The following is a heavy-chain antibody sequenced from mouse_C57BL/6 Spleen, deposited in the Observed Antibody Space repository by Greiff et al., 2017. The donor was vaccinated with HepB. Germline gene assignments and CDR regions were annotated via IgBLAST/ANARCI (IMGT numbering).Heavy chain of an antibody. V-gene: IGHV1-7*01. CDR1: GYTFTSYW. J-gene: IGHJ4*01. CDR3: ARSRDEGVYAMDY. Sequence: IQLQQSGAELAKPGASVKLSCKASGYTFTSYWMHWVKQRPGQGLEWIGYINPSSGYTKYNQKFKDKATLTADKSSSTAYMQLSSLTYEDSAVYYCARSRDEGVYAMDYWGQGTSVTVSS. CDR2: INPSSGYT.